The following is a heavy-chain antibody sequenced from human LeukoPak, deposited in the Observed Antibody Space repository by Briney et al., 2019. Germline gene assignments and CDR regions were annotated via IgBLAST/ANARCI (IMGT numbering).Heavy chain of an antibody. CDR1: GGSITSHY. V-gene: IGHV4-59*08. CDR3: TRLLDNDSSGDPDTFDM. D-gene: IGHD3-22*01. Sequence: PSETLSLTCTVSGGSITSHYWSWIRQAPGKGLEWIGFICYSGRTKYKPSLQSRVTISLDTSEKKFSLKVTSVTAADTAVYYCTRLLDNDSSGDPDTFDMWGQGTVVTVSS. CDR2: ICYSGRT. J-gene: IGHJ3*02.